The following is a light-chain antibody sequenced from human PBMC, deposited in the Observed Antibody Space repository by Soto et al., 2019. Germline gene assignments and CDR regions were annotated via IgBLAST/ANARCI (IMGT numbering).Light chain of an antibody. Sequence: IVLTQSPGTLSLSPWERATLSCRASQSVSNNYLAWYQQKPGQAPRLLIYGASNRATGIPARFSGSGSGTDFTLTISRLEPEDFAVYYCQQYGNSPITFGQGTRLEIK. CDR2: GAS. J-gene: IGKJ5*01. V-gene: IGKV3-20*01. CDR3: QQYGNSPIT. CDR1: QSVSNNY.